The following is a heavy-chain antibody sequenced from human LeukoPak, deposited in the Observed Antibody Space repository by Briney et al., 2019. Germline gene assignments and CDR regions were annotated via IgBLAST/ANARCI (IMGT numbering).Heavy chain of an antibody. D-gene: IGHD1-26*01. Sequence: GGSLRLSCAASGFSVSSNYMSWVRQAPGKGLEWVSVIYSGGSTYYADSVKGRFTISRDNSKNTLYLQMNSLRAEDTAVYYCTRDLSGSYVYWGQGTLVTVSS. J-gene: IGHJ4*02. CDR1: GFSVSSNY. CDR2: IYSGGST. CDR3: TRDLSGSYVY. V-gene: IGHV3-53*01.